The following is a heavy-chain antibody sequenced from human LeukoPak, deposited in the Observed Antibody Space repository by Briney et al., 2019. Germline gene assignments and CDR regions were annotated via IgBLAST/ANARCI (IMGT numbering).Heavy chain of an antibody. J-gene: IGHJ3*01. D-gene: IGHD4-17*01. V-gene: IGHV3-23*01. CDR2: VSGSGEST. CDR3: VKDLGDDYENAFDF. CDR1: GFAFSRYA. Sequence: PGGSLRLSCEASGFAFSRYAMSWVRHPPGRGLEWVSSVSGSGESTFYAASVKRRFTISRDNSKNTVYLQMSSLRAEDTAPYYCVKDLGDDYENAFDFWGQGTLVTVSS.